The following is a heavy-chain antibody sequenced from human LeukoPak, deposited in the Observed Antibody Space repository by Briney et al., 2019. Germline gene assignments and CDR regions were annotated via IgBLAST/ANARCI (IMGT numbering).Heavy chain of an antibody. CDR3: ARGLTGIAVAHTGYYMDV. CDR1: GYTFTSYG. D-gene: IGHD6-19*01. V-gene: IGHV1-18*01. Sequence: ASVKVSCKASGYTFTSYGISWVRQAPGQGLEWMGWISAYNGNTNYAQKLQGRVTMTTDTSTSTAYMELRSLRSDDTAVYYCARGLTGIAVAHTGYYMDVWGKGTTVTISS. CDR2: ISAYNGNT. J-gene: IGHJ6*03.